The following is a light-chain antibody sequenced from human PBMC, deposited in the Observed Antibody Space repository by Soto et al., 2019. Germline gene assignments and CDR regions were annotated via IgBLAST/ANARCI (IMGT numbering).Light chain of an antibody. Sequence: QSVLTQPASVSGSPGQSITISCTGTSSDVGGYNYVSWYQQHPGKAPKLMIFEVTNRPSGVSNRFSGSKSGNTASLTISGLQAEDRADYYCSSYSSISTLVFGGGTQLTVL. CDR2: EVT. CDR1: SSDVGGYNY. J-gene: IGLJ2*01. V-gene: IGLV2-14*01. CDR3: SSYSSISTLV.